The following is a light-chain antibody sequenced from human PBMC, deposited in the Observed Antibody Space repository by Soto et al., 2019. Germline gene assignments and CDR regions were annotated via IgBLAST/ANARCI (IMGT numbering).Light chain of an antibody. V-gene: IGKV3-20*01. CDR3: QQYGISPPIT. Sequence: EIVLTQSPGTLSLSPGERATLSCRASQSVSSGYLAWYQQKPGQAPGLLFYGASSRATGIPDRFSGSGSGTDFTLTISRLEPEDFAVYYCQQYGISPPITFGQGTRLEIK. CDR1: QSVSSGY. CDR2: GAS. J-gene: IGKJ5*01.